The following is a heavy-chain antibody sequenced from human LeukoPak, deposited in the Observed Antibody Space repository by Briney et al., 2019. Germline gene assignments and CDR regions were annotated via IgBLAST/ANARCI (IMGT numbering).Heavy chain of an antibody. Sequence: SVKVSCKASGGTFSSSAITWVRQAPGQGLEWMGRIIPILTLVNYAQKFQGRVTITADKSTSTAYMELSSLRSEDTAVYYCARDFHDSRGYFPDYWGPGTLVTVSS. CDR2: IIPILTLV. V-gene: IGHV1-69*04. D-gene: IGHD3-22*01. CDR3: ARDFHDSRGYFPDY. J-gene: IGHJ4*02. CDR1: GGTFSSSA.